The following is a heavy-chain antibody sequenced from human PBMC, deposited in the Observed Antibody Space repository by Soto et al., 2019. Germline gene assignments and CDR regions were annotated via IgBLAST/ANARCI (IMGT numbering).Heavy chain of an antibody. J-gene: IGHJ5*02. CDR3: ARQAAKWVNWFDP. Sequence: QVQLVQSGAEVKKPGSSVKVSCKASGGTFSSYTISWVRQAPGQGLEWMGRIIPILGIANYAQKFQGRVTITADKSTSTAYMELSSLRTEDTAVYYCARQAAKWVNWFDPWGQGTLVTVSS. CDR2: IIPILGIA. V-gene: IGHV1-69*02. D-gene: IGHD6-25*01. CDR1: GGTFSSYT.